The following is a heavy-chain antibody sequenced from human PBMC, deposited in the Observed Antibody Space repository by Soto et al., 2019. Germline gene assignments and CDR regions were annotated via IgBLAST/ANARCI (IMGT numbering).Heavy chain of an antibody. Sequence: SETLSLTCTVSGGSISSYYWSWIRQPPGKGLEWIGYIYYSGSTNYNPSLKSRVTISVETSKNQFSLKLSSVTAADTAGYYCARHLPALSGARGYYYMDVWGKGTTVTVSS. J-gene: IGHJ6*03. V-gene: IGHV4-59*08. CDR3: ARHLPALSGARGYYYMDV. CDR1: GGSISSYY. CDR2: IYYSGST. D-gene: IGHD2-2*01.